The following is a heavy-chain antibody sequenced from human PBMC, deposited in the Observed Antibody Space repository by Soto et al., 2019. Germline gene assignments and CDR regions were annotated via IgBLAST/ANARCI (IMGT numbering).Heavy chain of an antibody. V-gene: IGHV4-34*01. CDR1: GGNFSGFY. Sequence: LETLSLRWGVVGGNFSGFYWSRIRQPPGKGLEWIGEINHSGSTDYNPSLKSRVTISVDTSKNQFSLKLSSVTAADTAVYYCARSAVQLRISKVYFDYWGEGALVTVSS. J-gene: IGHJ4*02. CDR2: INHSGST. D-gene: IGHD5-18*01. CDR3: ARSAVQLRISKVYFDY.